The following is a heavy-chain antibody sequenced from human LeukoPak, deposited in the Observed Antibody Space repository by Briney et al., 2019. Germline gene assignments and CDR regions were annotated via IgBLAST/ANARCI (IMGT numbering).Heavy chain of an antibody. J-gene: IGHJ4*02. D-gene: IGHD3-16*01. CDR3: AKDAYLNA. Sequence: GGSLRLSCAASGFTFSSYGMHWVRRAPGKGLEWVAVISYDGSNKYYADSVKGRFTISRDNSKNTLYLQMNSLRAEDTAVYYCAKDAYLNAWGQGTLVTVSS. CDR1: GFTFSSYG. CDR2: ISYDGSNK. V-gene: IGHV3-30*18.